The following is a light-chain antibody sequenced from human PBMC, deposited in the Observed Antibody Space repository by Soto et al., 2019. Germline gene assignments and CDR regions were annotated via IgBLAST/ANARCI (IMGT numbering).Light chain of an antibody. Sequence: EIVLTQSPATLSLSPGERATLSCRASQSVSSYLAWYQQKPGQAPRLLIYDASNRATGIPARFSGSGSGTYFTLTSSSLEPEDFAVYYCQQRSNWPSFGQGTKLEIK. J-gene: IGKJ2*01. V-gene: IGKV3-11*01. CDR2: DAS. CDR1: QSVSSY. CDR3: QQRSNWPS.